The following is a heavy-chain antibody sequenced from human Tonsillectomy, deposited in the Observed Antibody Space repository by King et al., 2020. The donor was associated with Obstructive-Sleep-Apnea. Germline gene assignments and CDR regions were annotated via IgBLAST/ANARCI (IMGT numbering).Heavy chain of an antibody. Sequence: VQLVESGGGLVKPGGSLRLSCAASGFTFSNAWMSWVRQAPGKGLEWVGRIKSKTDGGTTDYAAPVKGRFTISRDDSKNTLYLQMNSLKTEDTAVYYCTTDFSSSWYYPSTYYYYGMDVWGQGTTVTVSS. CDR3: TTDFSSSWYYPSTYYYYGMDV. V-gene: IGHV3-15*01. CDR1: GFTFSNAW. J-gene: IGHJ6*02. CDR2: IKSKTDGGTT. D-gene: IGHD6-13*01.